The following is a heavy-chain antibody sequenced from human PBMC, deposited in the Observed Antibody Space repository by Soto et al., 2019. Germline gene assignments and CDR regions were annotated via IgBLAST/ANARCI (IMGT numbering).Heavy chain of an antibody. J-gene: IGHJ5*02. CDR3: AREFSYSGWYWFDP. CDR1: GDSVSSNSAA. D-gene: IGHD6-19*01. Sequence: SQTLSLTCVISGDSVSSNSAAWNWTRQSPSRGLEWLGRTYYRSKWYNDYAVSVKSRITINPDTSKNQFSLQLNSVTPEDTAVYYCAREFSYSGWYWFDPWGQGTLVTVSS. CDR2: TYYRSKWYN. V-gene: IGHV6-1*01.